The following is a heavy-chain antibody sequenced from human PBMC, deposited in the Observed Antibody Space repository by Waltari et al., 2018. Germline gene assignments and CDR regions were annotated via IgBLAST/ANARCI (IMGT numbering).Heavy chain of an antibody. CDR1: GCTFNNYG. V-gene: IGHV3-7*01. CDR2: INKDESGE. J-gene: IGHJ6*02. Sequence: EVQLVESGGGLVQPGGSLRLSCLASGCTFNNYGMTWVLQARGKERGVVGNINKDESGEYFVSSVKGRLTSSRDNAQYSLALQMNSLRVEDTAVYFCMRGRGYTRSDYYSGMDVWGHGTTVTVS. CDR3: MRGRGYTRSDYYSGMDV. D-gene: IGHD1-1*01.